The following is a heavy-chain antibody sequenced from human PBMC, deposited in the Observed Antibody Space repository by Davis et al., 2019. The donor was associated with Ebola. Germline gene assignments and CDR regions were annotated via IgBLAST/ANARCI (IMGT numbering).Heavy chain of an antibody. V-gene: IGHV4-34*01. Sequence: PSETLSLTCAVYGGSFSGYYWSWIRQPPGKGLEWIGEINHSGSTNYNPSLKSRVTISVDTSKNQFSLKLSSVTAADTAVYYCARDQVVPADRKVHYYYYYYYMDVWGKGTTVTVSS. CDR1: GGSFSGYY. CDR3: ARDQVVPADRKVHYYYYYYYMDV. J-gene: IGHJ6*03. CDR2: INHSGST. D-gene: IGHD2-2*01.